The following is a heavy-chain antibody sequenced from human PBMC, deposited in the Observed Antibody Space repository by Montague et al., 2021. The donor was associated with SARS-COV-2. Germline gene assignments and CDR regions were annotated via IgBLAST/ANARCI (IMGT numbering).Heavy chain of an antibody. J-gene: IGHJ4*02. V-gene: IGHV3-30-3*01. CDR3: AIARSGSYYNPPDN. CDR2: ISYDGSNK. Sequence: SRRLSWSASGFTFSSYAMHWVRQAPGKGLEWVAVISYDGSNKYYADSVKGGFTISRDNSKNTLYLQMNSLRVEETAVYYCAIARSGSYYNPPDNWGQGPLVTVSS. D-gene: IGHD3-10*01. CDR1: GFTFSSYA.